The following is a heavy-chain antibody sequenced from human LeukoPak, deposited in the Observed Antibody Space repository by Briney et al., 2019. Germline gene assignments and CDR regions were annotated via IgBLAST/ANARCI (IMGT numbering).Heavy chain of an antibody. V-gene: IGHV3-30*18. Sequence: GGSLRLSCAASGFTFSSYGMHWVRQAPGKGLERVAVISYDGSNKYYADSVKGRFTISRDNSKNTLYLQMNSLRAEDTAVYYCAKFTSPITMIVVVNFDYWGQGTLVTVSS. CDR1: GFTFSSYG. CDR3: AKFTSPITMIVVVNFDY. J-gene: IGHJ4*02. D-gene: IGHD3-22*01. CDR2: ISYDGSNK.